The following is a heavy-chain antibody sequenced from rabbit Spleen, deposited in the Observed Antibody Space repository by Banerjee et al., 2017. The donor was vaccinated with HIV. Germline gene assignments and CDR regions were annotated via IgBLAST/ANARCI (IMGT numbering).Heavy chain of an antibody. CDR1: GVSFSSSSY. Sequence: QEQLVESGGGLVKPGASLTLTCTASGVSFSSSSYMCWVRQAPGKGLEWIACIDIGSSGFTYFATWAKGRFTCSKTSSTTVTLQMTRLTAADTATYFCARDLVAAIGWNFNLWGPGTLVTVS. CDR2: IDIGSSGFT. J-gene: IGHJ4*01. D-gene: IGHD5-1*01. CDR3: ARDLVAAIGWNFNL. V-gene: IGHV1S45*01.